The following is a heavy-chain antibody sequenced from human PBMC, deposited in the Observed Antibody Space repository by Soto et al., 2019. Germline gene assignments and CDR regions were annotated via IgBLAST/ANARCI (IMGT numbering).Heavy chain of an antibody. J-gene: IGHJ5*02. CDR2: ISYDGSNK. CDR1: GFTFSSYA. CDR3: ARDRYSSSFRSWQQLVYEDWFDP. Sequence: GGSLRLSCAASGFTFSSYAMHWVRQAPGKGLEWVAVISYDGSNKYYADSVKGRFTISRDNSKNTLYLQMNSLRAEDTAVYYCARDRYSSSFRSWQQLVYEDWFDPWGQGTLVTSPQ. V-gene: IGHV3-30-3*01. D-gene: IGHD6-6*01.